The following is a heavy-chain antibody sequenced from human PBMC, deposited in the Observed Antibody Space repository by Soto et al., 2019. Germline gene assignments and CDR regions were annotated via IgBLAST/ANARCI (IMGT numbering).Heavy chain of an antibody. Sequence: VQLVESGGGVVQPGRSLRLSCAASGFTFSDYAMHWVRQAPGKGLEWVAVVSHDGRNTHYADSVKGRFTISRDSSKKTVSPEMTSLRAEDTAVYYRAKGGRQWLVTSDFNYWGQGALVTVSS. J-gene: IGHJ4*02. CDR2: VSHDGRNT. V-gene: IGHV3-30*18. CDR1: GFTFSDYA. CDR3: AKGGRQWLVTSDFNY. D-gene: IGHD6-19*01.